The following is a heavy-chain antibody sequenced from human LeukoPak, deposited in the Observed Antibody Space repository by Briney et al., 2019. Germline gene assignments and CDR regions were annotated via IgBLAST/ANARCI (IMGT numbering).Heavy chain of an antibody. D-gene: IGHD6-19*01. J-gene: IGHJ4*02. CDR3: ARSSGWDFDY. CDR2: INHSGST. CDR1: GGSFGGYY. Sequence: SETLSLTCAVYGGSFGGYYWSWIRQPPGKGLEWIGEINHSGSTNYNPSLKSRVTISVDTSKNQFSLKLSSVTAADTAVYYCARSSGWDFDYWDQGTLVTVSS. V-gene: IGHV4-34*01.